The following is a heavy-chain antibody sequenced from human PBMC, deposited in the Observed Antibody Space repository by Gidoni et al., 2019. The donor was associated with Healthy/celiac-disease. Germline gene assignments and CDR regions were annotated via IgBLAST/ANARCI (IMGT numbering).Heavy chain of an antibody. V-gene: IGHV3-23*01. CDR3: AKEGQWLRLFDY. CDR2: ISGSGGST. J-gene: IGHJ4*02. D-gene: IGHD5-12*01. Sequence: EVPLLESGGGLVQPGGSLRLSCTASGFTFSSYAMSWVRQAPVKGLEWVSSISGSGGSTYYADSVKGRFTISRDNSKNTLSLQMNSLRAEDTAVYYCAKEGQWLRLFDYWGQGTLVTVSS. CDR1: GFTFSSYA.